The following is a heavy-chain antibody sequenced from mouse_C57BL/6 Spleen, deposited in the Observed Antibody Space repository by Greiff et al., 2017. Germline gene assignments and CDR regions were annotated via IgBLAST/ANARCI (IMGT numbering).Heavy chain of an antibody. CDR2: IDPENGDT. Sequence: EVQLQQSGAELVRPGASVKLSCTASGFNIKDDYMHWVKQRPEQGLEWIGWIDPENGDTEYASKFQGKATITADTSSNTAYLQLSSLTSEDTAIYYCARRYYGSSYGYFDVWGTGTTVTVSS. D-gene: IGHD1-1*01. V-gene: IGHV14-4*01. J-gene: IGHJ1*03. CDR1: GFNIKDDY. CDR3: ARRYYGSSYGYFDV.